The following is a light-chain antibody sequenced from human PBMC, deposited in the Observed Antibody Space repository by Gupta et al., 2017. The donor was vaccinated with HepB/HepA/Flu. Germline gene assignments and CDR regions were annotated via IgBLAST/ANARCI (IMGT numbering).Light chain of an antibody. Sequence: EILMTQSPATLSVSPGERATLSCRASQTATISVAWDQQKHGQAPKPLIYAASTRATGVPDRFNGSGSGTEFTLTISSLQADDFAVYYCQQFLEWPVTFGQGTRLEIK. CDR2: AAS. CDR1: QTATIS. V-gene: IGKV3D-15*01. CDR3: QQFLEWPVT. J-gene: IGKJ5*01.